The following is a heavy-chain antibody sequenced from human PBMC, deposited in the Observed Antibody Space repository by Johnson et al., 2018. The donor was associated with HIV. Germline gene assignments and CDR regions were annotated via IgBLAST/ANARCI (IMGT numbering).Heavy chain of an antibody. J-gene: IGHJ3*02. CDR3: AKDIGNRWGLRGEVAFDI. CDR1: GFTFDDYA. CDR2: ISWNSGSI. V-gene: IGHV3-9*01. Sequence: VQLVESGGGVVRPGGSLRLSCAASGFTFDDYAMHWVRQAPGKGLEWVSGISWNSGSIGYADSVKGRFTISRDNAKNSLYLQMNSLRAEDTALYYCAKDIGNRWGLRGEVAFDIWGQGTMVTVSS. D-gene: IGHD1-26*01.